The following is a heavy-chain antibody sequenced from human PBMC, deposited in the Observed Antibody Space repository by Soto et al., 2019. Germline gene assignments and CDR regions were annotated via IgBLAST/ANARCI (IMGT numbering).Heavy chain of an antibody. CDR2: ISSSGSTI. D-gene: IGHD7-27*01. CDR1: GFTFSSYE. J-gene: IGHJ6*02. Sequence: PGGSLRLSCAASGFTFSSYEMNWVRQAPGKGLEWVSYISSSGSTIYYADSVKGRFTISRDNAKNSLYLQMNSLRAEDTAVYYCARDHWGPSVPHYYYYGMDVWGQGTTVTVSS. CDR3: ARDHWGPSVPHYYYYGMDV. V-gene: IGHV3-48*03.